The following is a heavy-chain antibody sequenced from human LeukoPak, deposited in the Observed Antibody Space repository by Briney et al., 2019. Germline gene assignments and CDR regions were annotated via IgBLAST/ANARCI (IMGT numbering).Heavy chain of an antibody. Sequence: KSSETLSLTCSVSGASISPYYWVWIRQPPGKGLEWIGYVFYNGRTSYNPSLKSRVTISVDTSKNQFSLKLSSVTAADTAVYYCARGSAGEFGFSAVAENFDYWGQGTLVTVSS. V-gene: IGHV4-59*12. D-gene: IGHD6-19*01. J-gene: IGHJ4*02. CDR3: ARGSAGEFGFSAVAENFDY. CDR2: VFYNGRT. CDR1: GASISPYY.